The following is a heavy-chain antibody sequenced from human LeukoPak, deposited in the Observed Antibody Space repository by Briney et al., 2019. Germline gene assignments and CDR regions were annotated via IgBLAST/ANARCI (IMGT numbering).Heavy chain of an antibody. J-gene: IGHJ4*02. CDR2: ISYDGRNI. D-gene: IGHD2-2*01. CDR1: GFTFSAYP. V-gene: IGHV3-30*04. CDR3: VRGIGHGSAVFDH. Sequence: GGSLRLSCAASGFTFSAYPLHWVRQAPGKGLEWVALISYDGRNINFGDSVKGRFTISRDNSKNTVLLQMSSLRTEDTAIYYCVRGIGHGSAVFDHWGQGTLVTVSS.